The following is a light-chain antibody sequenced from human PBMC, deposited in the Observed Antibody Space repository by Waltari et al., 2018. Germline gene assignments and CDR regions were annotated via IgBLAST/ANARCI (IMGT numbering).Light chain of an antibody. V-gene: IGKV3-20*01. J-gene: IGKJ1*01. CDR2: HTS. CDR3: QHYVRLPAT. CDR1: QSVGKY. Sequence: EIVLTQSPGTLSLSPGERATLSCWASQSVGKYLAWYQQKPGQAPRLLIYHTSNRATGIPYRFSGSGSGTDFSLTISRLEPEDFAVYYCQHYVRLPATFGQGTKVEIK.